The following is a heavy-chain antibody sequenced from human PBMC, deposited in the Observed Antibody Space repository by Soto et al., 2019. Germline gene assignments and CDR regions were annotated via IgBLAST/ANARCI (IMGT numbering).Heavy chain of an antibody. CDR3: XXXXXXXXXXXXLDY. J-gene: IGHJ4*02. CDR1: GDTFTDYY. Sequence: QVQLVQSGAEVKKPGASVKVSCKASGDTFTDYYIHWVRQAPGQGLEWMGTVNPSGGHTTYAQHFLGRMTMTRDTXXXXXXXXXXXXXXXXXXXXXXXXXXXXXXXXXXLDYWGQGTLVTVSS. V-gene: IGHV1-46*01. CDR2: VNPSGGHT.